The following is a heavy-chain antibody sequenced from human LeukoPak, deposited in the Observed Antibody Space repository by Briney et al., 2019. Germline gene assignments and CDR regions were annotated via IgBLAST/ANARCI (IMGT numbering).Heavy chain of an antibody. CDR2: IWYDGSKR. Sequence: GGSLRLSCAASGFTFSSHGMHWVRQAPGKGLEWVAVIWYDGSKRYYADSVKGRFTISRDNSKNTLYLQMNSLRAEDTAVYYCARGPHSSSSGYYYYYGMDVWGQGTTVTVSS. CDR3: ARGPHSSSSGYYYYYGMDV. D-gene: IGHD6-6*01. J-gene: IGHJ6*02. CDR1: GFTFSSHG. V-gene: IGHV3-33*01.